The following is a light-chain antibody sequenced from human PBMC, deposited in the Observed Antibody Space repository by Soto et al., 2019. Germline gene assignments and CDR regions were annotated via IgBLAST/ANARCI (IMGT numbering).Light chain of an antibody. CDR3: QQYTTSRT. V-gene: IGKV3-20*01. Sequence: EIVLTQSPGTLSLSPGERATLSCRASQSVSSNYLAWYQQKPGQAPRLLIYGASSRATGIPDMFSGSGSGTDFTLTISRLEPEGFAVYFCQQYTTSRTFGQGTKVEVK. CDR2: GAS. J-gene: IGKJ1*01. CDR1: QSVSSNY.